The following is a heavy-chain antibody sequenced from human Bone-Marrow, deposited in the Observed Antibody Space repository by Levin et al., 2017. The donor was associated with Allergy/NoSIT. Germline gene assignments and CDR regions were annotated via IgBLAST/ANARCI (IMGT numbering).Heavy chain of an antibody. Sequence: SETLSLTCTVSGGSISSYYWSWIRQPPGQGLEWIGYIYYSGSTNYNPSLKSRVTISVDTSKNQFSLKLSSVTAADTAVDYCARDITYCSGGSCYARWFDPWGQGTLVTVSS. CDR2: IYYSGST. J-gene: IGHJ5*02. CDR1: GGSISSYY. V-gene: IGHV4-59*01. CDR3: ARDITYCSGGSCYARWFDP. D-gene: IGHD2-15*01.